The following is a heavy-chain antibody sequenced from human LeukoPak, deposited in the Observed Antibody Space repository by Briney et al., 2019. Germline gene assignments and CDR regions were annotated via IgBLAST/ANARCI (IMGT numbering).Heavy chain of an antibody. V-gene: IGHV4-59*08. CDR3: ARHVAWNRPGGWFDP. CDR1: GGSISSYY. CDR2: IYYSGST. D-gene: IGHD1-1*01. J-gene: IGHJ5*02. Sequence: PSETLSLTCAVSGGSISSYYWSWIRQPPGKGLEWIGYIYYSGSTNYNPSLKSRVTISVDTSKNQFSLKLSSVTAADTAVYYCARHVAWNRPGGWFDPWGQGTLVTVSS.